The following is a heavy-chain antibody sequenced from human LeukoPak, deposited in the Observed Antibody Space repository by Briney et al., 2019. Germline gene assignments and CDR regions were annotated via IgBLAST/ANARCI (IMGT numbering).Heavy chain of an antibody. D-gene: IGHD6-19*01. CDR1: RFSFRSFD. Sequence: PGGSLRLSCAASRFSFRSFDMHWVRQAPGKGLEWVSYISSSSSTIYYADSVKGRFTISRDNAKNSLYVQMSSLRAEDTAVYYCARAGASSGSNHYFDFWGQGTLVAVSS. J-gene: IGHJ4*02. CDR2: ISSSSSTI. CDR3: ARAGASSGSNHYFDF. V-gene: IGHV3-48*01.